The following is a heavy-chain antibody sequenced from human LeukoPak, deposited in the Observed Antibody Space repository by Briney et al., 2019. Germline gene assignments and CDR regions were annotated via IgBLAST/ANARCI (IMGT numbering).Heavy chain of an antibody. J-gene: IGHJ4*02. D-gene: IGHD1-7*01. CDR1: GFTFSSYA. CDR3: ARMNYVSSGWGAPFDY. CDR2: ISGSGAIT. V-gene: IGHV3-23*01. Sequence: PGGSLRLSCAASGFTFSSYAMSWVRQAPGKGLEWVSAISGSGAITYYSDSVKGRFTISRDNSKNTLYLQMNSLRAEDTAVYYCARMNYVSSGWGAPFDYWGQGTLVTVSS.